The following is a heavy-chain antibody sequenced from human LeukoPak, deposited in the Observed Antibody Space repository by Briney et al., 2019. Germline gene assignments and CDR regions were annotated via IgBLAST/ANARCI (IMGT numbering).Heavy chain of an antibody. CDR1: GYTFTGYY. Sequence: ASVKVSYKASGYTFTGYYMHWVRQAPGQGLEWMGWINPNSGGTNYAQKFQGRVTMTRDTSISTAYMELSRLRSDDTAVYYCARDKTTVTTFYYYYMDVWGKGTTVTVSS. CDR2: INPNSGGT. D-gene: IGHD4-17*01. V-gene: IGHV1-2*02. CDR3: ARDKTTVTTFYYYYMDV. J-gene: IGHJ6*03.